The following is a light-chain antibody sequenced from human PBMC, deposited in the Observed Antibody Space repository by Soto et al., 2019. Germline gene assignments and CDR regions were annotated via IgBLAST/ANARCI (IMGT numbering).Light chain of an antibody. Sequence: QSVLTQPASVSGSLGQAITISCTGTISDLGGYNYVSWYQQHPGKAPRLVIYEVTNRPSGVSNRFSGSKSGNTASLTISGLQADDEADYYCNSFTDSSLYVFGTGTKVTVL. CDR1: ISDLGGYNY. V-gene: IGLV2-14*01. CDR2: EVT. CDR3: NSFTDSSLYV. J-gene: IGLJ1*01.